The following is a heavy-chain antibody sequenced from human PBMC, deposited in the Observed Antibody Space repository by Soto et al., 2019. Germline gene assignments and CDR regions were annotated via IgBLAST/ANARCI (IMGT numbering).Heavy chain of an antibody. Sequence: QVQLVESGGGVVQPGRSLRLSCAASGFTFGVYAMYWVRQAPGKGLEWVAVIWYDGSNKYYGDSVRGRFTISRDNSKNALFLQMNSLRAEDTAVYYCARVSSDYDVMDVWGQWATVTVSS. J-gene: IGHJ6*02. CDR2: IWYDGSNK. CDR1: GFTFGVYA. V-gene: IGHV3-33*01. CDR3: ARVSSDYDVMDV. D-gene: IGHD3-22*01.